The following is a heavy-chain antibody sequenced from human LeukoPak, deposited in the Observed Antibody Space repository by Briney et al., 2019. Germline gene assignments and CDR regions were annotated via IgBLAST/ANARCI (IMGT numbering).Heavy chain of an antibody. D-gene: IGHD3-10*01. CDR3: AKDIERGYPLASIEKGY. J-gene: IGHJ4*02. V-gene: IGHV3-23*01. Sequence: PGGSLRLSCAVSGLTFSRYAMSWVRQAPGKGLEWVSAISESGSGTYYADSVKGRFTISRDNSKDTLSLQMNSLRAEDTAVYYWAKDIERGYPLASIEKGYWGRETLVPVSS. CDR1: GLTFSRYA. CDR2: ISESGSGT.